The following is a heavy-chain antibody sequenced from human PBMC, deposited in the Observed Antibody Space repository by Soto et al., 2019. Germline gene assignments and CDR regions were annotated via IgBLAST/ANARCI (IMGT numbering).Heavy chain of an antibody. CDR3: ARGQVPMVRGVSPYYYYYMDV. CDR1: GGSFSGYY. D-gene: IGHD3-10*01. Sequence: PSETLXLTCAVYGGSFSGYYWSWIRQPPGKGLEWIGEINHSASTNYNPSLKSRVTISVDTSKNQFSLKLSSVTAADTAVYYCARGQVPMVRGVSPYYYYYMDVWGKGTTVTVSS. V-gene: IGHV4-34*01. CDR2: INHSAST. J-gene: IGHJ6*03.